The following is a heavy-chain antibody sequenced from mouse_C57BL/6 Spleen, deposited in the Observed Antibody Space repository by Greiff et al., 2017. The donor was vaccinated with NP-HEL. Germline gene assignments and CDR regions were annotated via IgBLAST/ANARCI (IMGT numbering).Heavy chain of an antibody. CDR2: INYDGSST. Sequence: EVKLMESEGGLVQPGSSMKLSCTASGFTFSDYYMAWVRQVPEKGLEWVANINYDGSSTYYLDSLKSRFIISRDNAKNILYLQMSSLKSEDTATDYCARGHYGYYAMDYWGQGTSVTVSS. CDR1: GFTFSDYY. CDR3: ARGHYGYYAMDY. J-gene: IGHJ4*01. D-gene: IGHD1-1*01. V-gene: IGHV5-16*01.